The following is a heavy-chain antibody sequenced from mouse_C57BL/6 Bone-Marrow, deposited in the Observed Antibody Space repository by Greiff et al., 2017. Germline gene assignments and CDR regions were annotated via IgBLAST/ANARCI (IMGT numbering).Heavy chain of an antibody. CDR3: ARRNDYDFDY. D-gene: IGHD2-4*01. Sequence: VQLQQSGPVLVKPGASVKMSCKASGYTFTDYYMNWVKQSHGKSLEWIGVINPYNGGTSYNQKFKGKATLTVDKSSSTAYMELNSLTSEDSAVYYCARRNDYDFDYWGQGTTLTVSS. J-gene: IGHJ2*01. CDR2: INPYNGGT. CDR1: GYTFTDYY. V-gene: IGHV1-19*01.